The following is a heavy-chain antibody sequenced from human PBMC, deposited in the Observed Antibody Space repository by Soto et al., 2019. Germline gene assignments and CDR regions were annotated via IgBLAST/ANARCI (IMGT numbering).Heavy chain of an antibody. CDR1: GFTFDSYA. D-gene: IGHD3-22*01. CDR3: AKDYYDSRLTYYEINWFEP. V-gene: IGHV3-23*01. Sequence: GGSLRRSCVASGFTFDSYAMAWVRQAPGKGLEWVATILRSGATTYYADSVQGQFTVSRDNSKNTMYLQMNSLRADDTAVYFCAKDYYDSRLTYYEINWFEPWGQGTLVTVSS. CDR2: ILRSGATT. J-gene: IGHJ5*02.